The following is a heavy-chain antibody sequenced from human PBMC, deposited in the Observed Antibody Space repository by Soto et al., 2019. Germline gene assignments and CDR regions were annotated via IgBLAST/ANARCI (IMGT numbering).Heavy chain of an antibody. D-gene: IGHD6-19*01. CDR1: GFTFSSYS. V-gene: IGHV3-21*01. J-gene: IGHJ6*03. Sequence: GGSLRLSCAASGFTFSSYSMNWVRQAPGKGLEWVSSISSSSSYIYYADSVKGRFTISRDNAKNSLYLQMNSLRAEDTAVYYCARALVGSGWYFGEESYYYMDVWGKGTTVTVSS. CDR3: ARALVGSGWYFGEESYYYMDV. CDR2: ISSSSSYI.